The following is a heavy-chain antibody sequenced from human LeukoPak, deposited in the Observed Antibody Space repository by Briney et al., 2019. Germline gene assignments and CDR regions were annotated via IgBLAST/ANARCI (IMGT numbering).Heavy chain of an antibody. Sequence: SVKVSCKASGGTFSSYAISWVRQAPGQGLEWMGGTIPIFGTANYAQKFQGRVTITADESTSTAYMELGSLRSEDTAVYYCARDLAAAGTRFDYWGQGTLVTVSS. J-gene: IGHJ4*02. D-gene: IGHD6-13*01. CDR2: TIPIFGTA. CDR1: GGTFSSYA. V-gene: IGHV1-69*13. CDR3: ARDLAAAGTRFDY.